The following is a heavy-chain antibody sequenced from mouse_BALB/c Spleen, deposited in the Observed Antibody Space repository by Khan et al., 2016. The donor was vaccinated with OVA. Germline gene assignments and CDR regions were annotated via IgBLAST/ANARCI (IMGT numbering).Heavy chain of an antibody. CDR2: ISNGGGST. D-gene: IGHD1-1*02. CDR1: GFTFSSYI. Sequence: EVELVESGGGLVQPGGSLKLSCAASGFTFSSYIMSWVRQTPEKRLEWVAYISNGGGSTYYPDTVKRRFTISRDNAKKILYLQMSSLKSEDTAMYYCVRQANGGVCDYWGQGTTLTVSS. J-gene: IGHJ2*01. V-gene: IGHV5-12-2*01. CDR3: VRQANGGVCDY.